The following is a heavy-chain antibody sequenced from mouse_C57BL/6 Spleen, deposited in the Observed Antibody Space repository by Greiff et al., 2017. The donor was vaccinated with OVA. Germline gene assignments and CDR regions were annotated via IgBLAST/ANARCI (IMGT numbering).Heavy chain of an antibody. CDR1: GYAFSSSW. D-gene: IGHD2-13*01. J-gene: IGHJ4*01. CDR2: IYPGDGDT. V-gene: IGHV1-82*01. Sequence: QVQLKQSGPELVKPGASVKISCKASGYAFSSSWMNWVKQRPGKGLEWIGRIYPGDGDTNYNGKFKGKATLTADKSSSTAYMQLSSLTSEDSAVYCCARMVTGTAAMDYWGQGTSVTVSS. CDR3: ARMVTGTAAMDY.